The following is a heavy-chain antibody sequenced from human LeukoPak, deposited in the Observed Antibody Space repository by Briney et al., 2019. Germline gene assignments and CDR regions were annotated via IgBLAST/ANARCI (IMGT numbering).Heavy chain of an antibody. Sequence: ASVKVSCKASGYTFTGYYMHWVRQAPGQGLEWMGWINPNSGGTNYAQKFQGRVTMTRDTSISTAYMELSRLRSDDTAVYYCARDRDLISIAARPTYYFDYWGQGTLVTVSS. V-gene: IGHV1-2*02. CDR1: GYTFTGYY. D-gene: IGHD6-6*01. CDR2: INPNSGGT. CDR3: ARDRDLISIAARPTYYFDY. J-gene: IGHJ4*02.